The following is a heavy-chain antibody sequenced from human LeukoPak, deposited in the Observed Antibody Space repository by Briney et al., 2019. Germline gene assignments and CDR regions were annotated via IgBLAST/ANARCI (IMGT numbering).Heavy chain of an antibody. V-gene: IGHV3-20*04. CDR2: INWNGGST. Sequence: GGSLRLSCAASGFTFDDYGMSWVRQAPGKGVEWVSGINWNGGSTGYADSVKGRFTISRDNAKNSLYLQMNSLRAEDTALYYCARDLGDCSSTSCPVGYWGQGTLVTVSS. CDR1: GFTFDDYG. CDR3: ARDLGDCSSTSCPVGY. J-gene: IGHJ4*02. D-gene: IGHD2-2*01.